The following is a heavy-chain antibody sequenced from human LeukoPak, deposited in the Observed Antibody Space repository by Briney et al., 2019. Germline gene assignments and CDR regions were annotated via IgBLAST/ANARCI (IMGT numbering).Heavy chain of an antibody. CDR2: TFSTTT. D-gene: IGHD2-2*01. CDR1: GDSVSSSPYY. J-gene: IGHJ4*02. CDR3: ARAGAYCSATSCACDS. V-gene: IGHV4-61*01. Sequence: SETLSLTCSVSGDSVSSSPYYWGWIRQPPGKGLGWIGNTFSTTTLYNASLRSRVTIEVDTSKNQFSLKLTSATAADTAIYYCARAGAYCSATSCACDSWGQGTLATVSS.